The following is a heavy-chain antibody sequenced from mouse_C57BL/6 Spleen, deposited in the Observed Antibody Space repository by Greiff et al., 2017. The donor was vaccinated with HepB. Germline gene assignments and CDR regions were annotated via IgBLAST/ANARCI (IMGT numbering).Heavy chain of an antibody. CDR3: ARVWERSYFDY. CDR2: IDPSDGYT. D-gene: IGHD4-1*01. Sequence: QVQLQQPGAELVMPGASVKLSCKASGYTFTSYWMHWVKQRPGQGLEWIGEIDPSDGYTNYNQKFKGKSTLTVDKSSSTAYMQLSSLTSEDSAVYYCARVWERSYFDYWGQGTTLTVSS. CDR1: GYTFTSYW. J-gene: IGHJ2*01. V-gene: IGHV1-69*01.